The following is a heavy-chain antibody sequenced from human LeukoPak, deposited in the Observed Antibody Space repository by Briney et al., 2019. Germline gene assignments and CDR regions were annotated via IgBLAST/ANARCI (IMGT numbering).Heavy chain of an antibody. D-gene: IGHD5-12*01. V-gene: IGHV1-69*04. J-gene: IGHJ4*02. CDR2: IIPILGIA. CDR3: ARGRGYSGYFDY. Sequence: ASVKVSCKASGGTFSSYAISWVRQAPGQGLAWMGRIIPILGIANYAQKFQGRVTITADKSTSTAYMELSSLRSEDTAVYYCARGRGYSGYFDYWGQGTLVTVSS. CDR1: GGTFSSYA.